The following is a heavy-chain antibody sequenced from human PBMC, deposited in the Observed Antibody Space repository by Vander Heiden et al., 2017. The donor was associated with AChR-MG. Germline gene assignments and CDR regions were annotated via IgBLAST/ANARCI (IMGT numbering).Heavy chain of an antibody. CDR1: GFTCSSYS. CDR2: ISSSSSYI. J-gene: IGHJ4*02. V-gene: IGHV3-21*01. CDR3: ATGAGGEGDY. Sequence: EVQLVESGGGLVKPGGSLRLSCAASGFTCSSYSMNWVRQAPGKGLEWVSSISSSSSYIYYADSVKGRFTISRDNAKNSLYLQMNSLRAEDTAVYYCATGAGGEGDYWGQGTLVTVSS. D-gene: IGHD2-15*01.